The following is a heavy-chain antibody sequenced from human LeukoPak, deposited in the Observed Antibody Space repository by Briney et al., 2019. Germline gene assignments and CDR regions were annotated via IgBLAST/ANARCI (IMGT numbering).Heavy chain of an antibody. V-gene: IGHV3-23*01. CDR3: AKDQLNRFCSGGSCSITHDY. Sequence: GGSLRLSCAASGFTFSSYAMSWVRQAPGKGLEWVSAISGSGGSTYYADSVKGRFTISRDNSKNTLYLQMNSLRAEDTAVYYCAKDQLNRFCSGGSCSITHDYWGQGTLVTVSS. J-gene: IGHJ4*02. D-gene: IGHD2-15*01. CDR1: GFTFSSYA. CDR2: ISGSGGST.